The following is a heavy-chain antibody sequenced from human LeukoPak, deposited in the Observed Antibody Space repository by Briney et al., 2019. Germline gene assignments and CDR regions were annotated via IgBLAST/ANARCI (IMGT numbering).Heavy chain of an antibody. D-gene: IGHD3-16*01. CDR2: IHYSGST. J-gene: IGHJ4*02. Sequence: SETLSLTCTITGGSISSSSYSWGWIRQPPAKGLEWIGSIHYSGSTNYNPSLKSRVTISVDTSKNQFSLKLSSVTAADTAVYYCERDGGAVKTKYYFDYWGQGTLVTVSS. CDR1: GGSISSSSYS. CDR3: ERDGGAVKTKYYFDY. V-gene: IGHV4-39*07.